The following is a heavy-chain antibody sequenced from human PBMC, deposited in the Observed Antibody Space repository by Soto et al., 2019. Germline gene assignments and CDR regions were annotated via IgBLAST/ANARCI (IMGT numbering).Heavy chain of an antibody. V-gene: IGHV4-59*08. CDR2: IYYSGST. CDR3: AGKNYYYYYMDV. Sequence: SETLSLTCTVSGGSISSYYWSWIRQPPGKGLEWIGYIYYSGSTNYNPSLKSRVTISVDTSKNQFSLKLSSVTAADTAVYYCAGKNYYYYYMDVWGKGTTVTVSS. J-gene: IGHJ6*03. CDR1: GGSISSYY.